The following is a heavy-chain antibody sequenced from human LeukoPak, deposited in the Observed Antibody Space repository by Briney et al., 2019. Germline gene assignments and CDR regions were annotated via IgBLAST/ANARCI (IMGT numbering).Heavy chain of an antibody. CDR1: GGTFSSYA. CDR3: ARWPHDRIAVAY. CDR2: IIPIFGTA. Sequence: ASVKVSCKASGGTFSSYAISWVRQAPGQGLEWMGGIIPIFGTANYAQKLQGRVTMTTDTSTSTAYMELRSLRSDDAAVYYCARWPHDRIAVAYWGQGTLVTVSS. J-gene: IGHJ4*02. D-gene: IGHD6-19*01. V-gene: IGHV1-69*05.